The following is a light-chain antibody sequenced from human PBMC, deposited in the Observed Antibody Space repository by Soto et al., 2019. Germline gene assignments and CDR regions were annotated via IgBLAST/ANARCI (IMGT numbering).Light chain of an antibody. J-gene: IGKJ2*01. Sequence: DIQMTQSPSSLSASVGDRVTITCRASQNIKNYLNWYQHEPGKVPKLLIYASSSLQSGAPSRFSGSGSGTDFTLTITSLQPENFATYYCQQSYSTPYTFGQGTKVDIK. CDR1: QNIKNY. CDR3: QQSYSTPYT. V-gene: IGKV1-39*01. CDR2: ASS.